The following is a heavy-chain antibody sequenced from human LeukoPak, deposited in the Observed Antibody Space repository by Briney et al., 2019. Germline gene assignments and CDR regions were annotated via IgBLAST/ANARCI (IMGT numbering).Heavy chain of an antibody. Sequence: SETLSLTCTVSGGSISSSSYYWGWIRQPPGKGLEWIGSIYYSGSTYYNPSLKSRVTISVDTSKNQFSLKLSSVTAADTAVYYCARGASSWYWFDPWGQGTLVTVSS. D-gene: IGHD6-13*01. CDR1: GGSISSSSYY. J-gene: IGHJ5*02. V-gene: IGHV4-39*01. CDR2: IYYSGST. CDR3: ARGASSWYWFDP.